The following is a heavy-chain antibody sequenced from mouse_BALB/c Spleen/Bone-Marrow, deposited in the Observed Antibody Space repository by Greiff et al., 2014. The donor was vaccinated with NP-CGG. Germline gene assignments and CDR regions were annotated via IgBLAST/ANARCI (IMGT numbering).Heavy chain of an antibody. CDR3: ARGGRGNWFAY. J-gene: IGHJ3*01. V-gene: IGHV1-80*01. CDR2: IYPGDGDT. Sequence: VKLMESGAELVRPGSSVKISCKASGYAFSSYWMNWVKQRPGQGLEWIGQIYPGDGDTNYNGKFKGKATLTADKSSSTAYMQLSSLTSEDSAVYFCARGGRGNWFAYWGQGTLVTVSA. CDR1: GYAFSSYW.